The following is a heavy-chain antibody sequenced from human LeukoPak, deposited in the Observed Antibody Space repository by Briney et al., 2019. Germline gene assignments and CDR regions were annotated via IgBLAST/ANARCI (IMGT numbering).Heavy chain of an antibody. J-gene: IGHJ4*02. CDR1: GFTFSGYS. CDR3: AKSGGYDLWEVLGYFDY. CDR2: ISSSSSTI. D-gene: IGHD5-12*01. Sequence: GGSLRLSCAASGFTFSGYSMNWVRQAPGKGLEWVSYISSSSSTIYYADSVKGRFTISRDNAKNSLYLQMNSLRAEDTAVYYCAKSGGYDLWEVLGYFDYWGQGTLVTVSS. V-gene: IGHV3-48*01.